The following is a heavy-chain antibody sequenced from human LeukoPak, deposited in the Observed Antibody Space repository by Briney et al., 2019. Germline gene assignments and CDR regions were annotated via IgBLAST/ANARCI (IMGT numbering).Heavy chain of an antibody. D-gene: IGHD6-13*01. CDR2: IYYSGST. Sequence: PSETLSLTCTVSGGSMGSYYWSWIRQPPGKGLEWIGYIYYSGSTNYNPSLKSRVTISLDTSKNQFSMNLISVTAADTAVYYCAREGVAAAGKLDYWGQGTLVTVSS. V-gene: IGHV4-59*01. CDR1: GGSMGSYY. J-gene: IGHJ4*02. CDR3: AREGVAAAGKLDY.